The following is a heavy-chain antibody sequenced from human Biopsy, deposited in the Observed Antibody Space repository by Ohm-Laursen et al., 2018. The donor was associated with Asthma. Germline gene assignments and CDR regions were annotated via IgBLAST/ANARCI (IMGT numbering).Heavy chain of an antibody. CDR3: AKSADYYDSTDYLDF. D-gene: IGHD3-22*01. V-gene: IGHV3-9*01. CDR2: ISWNSGNI. J-gene: IGHJ4*01. Sequence: SLRLSCAAPGFSFDDCAMHWVRQAPGKGLEWVSSISWNSGNIDYAVSVKGRFIISRDNAKNSLYLQMQSLRPEDTAFYYCAKSADYYDSTDYLDFWGRGTLVIVSS. CDR1: GFSFDDCA.